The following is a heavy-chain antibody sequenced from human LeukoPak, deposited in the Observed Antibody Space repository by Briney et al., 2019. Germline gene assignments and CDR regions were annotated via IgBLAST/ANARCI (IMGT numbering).Heavy chain of an antibody. CDR3: ARQLSSGWFDY. CDR1: RDSISSSTYY. J-gene: IGHJ4*02. CDR2: INHSGST. Sequence: PSETLSLTCTVSRDSISSSTYYWGWIRQPPGKGLEWIGEINHSGSTNYNPSLKSRVTISVDTSKNQFSLKLSSVTAADTAVYYCARQLSSGWFDYWGQGTLVTISS. V-gene: IGHV4-39*01. D-gene: IGHD6-19*01.